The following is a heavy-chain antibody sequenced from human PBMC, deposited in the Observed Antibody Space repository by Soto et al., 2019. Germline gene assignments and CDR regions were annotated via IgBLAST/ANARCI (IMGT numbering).Heavy chain of an antibody. CDR2: ISSSGSTI. Sequence: PGWSLRLACAPSGFTFIDYYMRWIRQAPGKGLEWVSYISSSGSTIYYADSVKGRFTISRDNAKNSLYLQMNSLRAEDTAVYYCARGWTTVTPVNYYYYYGMDVWGQGTTVTVSS. V-gene: IGHV3-11*01. D-gene: IGHD4-4*01. CDR1: GFTFIDYY. CDR3: ARGWTTVTPVNYYYYYGMDV. J-gene: IGHJ6*02.